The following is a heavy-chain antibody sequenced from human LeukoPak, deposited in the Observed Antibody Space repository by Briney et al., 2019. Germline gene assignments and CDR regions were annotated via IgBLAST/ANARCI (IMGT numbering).Heavy chain of an antibody. D-gene: IGHD2-8*02. V-gene: IGHV1-2*02. CDR1: GYTFTDYY. Sequence: ASVTVSFTASGYTFTDYYMHWVRQAPGQGLERMGWINAKSGDTKYAQKFQARVTMTRDTSITTTYMEVSRLSSDDTAVYYCARQNTGQLDSWGQGTLVTVSS. CDR2: INAKSGDT. J-gene: IGHJ5*01. CDR3: ARQNTGQLDS.